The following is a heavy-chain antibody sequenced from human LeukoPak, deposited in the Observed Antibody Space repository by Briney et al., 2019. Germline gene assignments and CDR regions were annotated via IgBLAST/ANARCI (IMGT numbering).Heavy chain of an antibody. CDR1: GFTFSSYA. J-gene: IGHJ4*02. CDR3: AKSGLNRFVY. V-gene: IGHV3-23*01. D-gene: IGHD2-15*01. Sequence: GGSLRLSCAASGFTFSSYAMSWVREAPGKGLEWVSTISGRGDSPNYADSVKGRFTISRDISKNTLYLQMNSLRAEDTALYYCAKSGLNRFVYWGQGTLVTASS. CDR2: ISGRGDSP.